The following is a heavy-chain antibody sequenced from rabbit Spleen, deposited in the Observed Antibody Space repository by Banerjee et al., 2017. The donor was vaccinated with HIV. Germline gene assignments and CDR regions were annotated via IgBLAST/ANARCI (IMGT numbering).Heavy chain of an antibody. CDR2: IYTSSGST. CDR3: ARDSGSSFSSYGMDL. CDR1: GIDFSSYYY. D-gene: IGHD8-1*01. Sequence: QEQLEESGGDLVKPGASLTLTCTASGIDFSSYYYMCWVRQAPGKGLELIACIYTSSGSTYYASWAKGRFTITKTSSTTVTLQMTSLTAADTATYFCARDSGSSFSSYGMDLWGQGTLVTVS. J-gene: IGHJ6*01. V-gene: IGHV1S45*01.